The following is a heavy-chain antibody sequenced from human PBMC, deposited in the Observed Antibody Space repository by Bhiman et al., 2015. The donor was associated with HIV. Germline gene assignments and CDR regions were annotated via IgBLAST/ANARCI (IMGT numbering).Heavy chain of an antibody. D-gene: IGHD1-26*01. CDR3: TTGSYEVFHY. V-gene: IGHV3-73*02. CDR2: IRSKANSYAT. CDR1: GFTFSGSA. Sequence: EVQLVESGGGLVQPGGSLKLSCAASGFTFSGSAMHWVRQASGKGLEWVGRIRSKANSYATAYAASVKGRFTISRDDSKNTAYLQMNSLKTEDTAVYYCTTGSYEVFHYWGQGTLVTVSS. J-gene: IGHJ4*02.